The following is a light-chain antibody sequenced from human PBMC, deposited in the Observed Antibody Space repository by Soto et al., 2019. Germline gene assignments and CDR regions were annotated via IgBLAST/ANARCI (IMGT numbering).Light chain of an antibody. CDR1: QSISSW. CDR3: QQYNSYSRT. CDR2: DAS. V-gene: IGKV1-5*01. Sequence: DIQMTQSPSTLSASVGDRVTITCRASQSISSWLAWYQQKPGKAPKLLIYDASSLESGVPSRFRGSGSGTEVTLTNSSLQPDVFATYDCQQYNSYSRTFGQGTKLDIK. J-gene: IGKJ1*01.